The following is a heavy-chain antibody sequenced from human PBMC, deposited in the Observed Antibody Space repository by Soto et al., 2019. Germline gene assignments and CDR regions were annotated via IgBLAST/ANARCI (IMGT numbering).Heavy chain of an antibody. D-gene: IGHD3-9*01. J-gene: IGHJ5*02. CDR1: GGSISNYY. V-gene: IGHV4-59*01. CDR2: VYYSGST. Sequence: SETLSLTCTVSGGSISNYYWTWVRQPPGKGLEWIGYVYYSGSTNYNPSLESRVTISIDASKNQFSLKLKSVTAADTAVYYCVRDYLLTGYDPWGQGALVTVSS. CDR3: VRDYLLTGYDP.